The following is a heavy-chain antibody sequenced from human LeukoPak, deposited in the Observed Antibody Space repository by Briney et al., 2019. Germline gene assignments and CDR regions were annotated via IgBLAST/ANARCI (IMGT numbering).Heavy chain of an antibody. CDR1: EFSVGSNY. V-gene: IGHV3-30*02. J-gene: IGHJ1*01. CDR3: ARGGKRAVAGTRSPQYFQH. D-gene: IGHD6-19*01. CDR2: IRYDGSNK. Sequence: PGGSLRLSCAASEFSVGSNYMTWVRQAPGKGLEWVAYIRYDGSNKYYADSVKGRFTISRDNSKNTLYVQMNSLRTEDTAVYYCARGGKRAVAGTRSPQYFQHWGQGTLVTVSS.